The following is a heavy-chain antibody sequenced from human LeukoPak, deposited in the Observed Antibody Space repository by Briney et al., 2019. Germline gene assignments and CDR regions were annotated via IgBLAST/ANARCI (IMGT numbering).Heavy chain of an antibody. J-gene: IGHJ4*02. D-gene: IGHD3-16*02. Sequence: ASVKVSCKASGYTFTSYGISWVRQAPGRGLEWMGWISAYNGNTNYAQKLQGRVTMTTDTSTSTAYMELRSLRSDDTAVYYCARRVYDYVWGSYRPDYFDYWGQGTLVTVSS. CDR3: ARRVYDYVWGSYRPDYFDY. CDR1: GYTFTSYG. CDR2: ISAYNGNT. V-gene: IGHV1-18*01.